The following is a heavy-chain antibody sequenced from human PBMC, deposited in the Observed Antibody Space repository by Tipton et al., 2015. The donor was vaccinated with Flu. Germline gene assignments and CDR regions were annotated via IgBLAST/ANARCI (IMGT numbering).Heavy chain of an antibody. CDR2: IYSGGTT. CDR1: GFSVSSNY. V-gene: IGHV3-53*01. CDR3: ARGEQRYYFDF. J-gene: IGHJ4*02. D-gene: IGHD1/OR15-1a*01. Sequence: SLRLSCAASGFSVSSNYMSWVRQAPGKGLEWVSVIYSGGTTYYADSVKGRFTISRDNSKNTLYLQMNSLRAEDTAVYYCARGEQRYYFDFWDQGTLVTVSS.